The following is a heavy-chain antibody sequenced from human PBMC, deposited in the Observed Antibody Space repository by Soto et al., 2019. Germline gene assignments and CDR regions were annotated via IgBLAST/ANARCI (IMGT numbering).Heavy chain of an antibody. CDR2: VYYTGST. J-gene: IGHJ4*02. V-gene: IGHV4-59*01. D-gene: IGHD6-19*01. Sequence: SETLSLTCRVSGGSISGAYWSWIRQSPGKGLEWLGYVYYTGSTNHSPSLRSRVSISVDTSKNEFSLRLSSVPAADTAVYFCARSVAVPGAHIDYWCQGTQVTVSS. CDR3: ARSVAVPGAHIDY. CDR1: GGSISGAY.